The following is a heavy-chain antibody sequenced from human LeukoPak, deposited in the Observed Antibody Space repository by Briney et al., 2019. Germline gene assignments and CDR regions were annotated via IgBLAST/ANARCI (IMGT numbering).Heavy chain of an antibody. CDR1: GFTFSSYS. CDR3: ARGEVATTYYYGMDV. V-gene: IGHV3-21*05. Sequence: GGSLRLSCAASGFTFSSYSMNWVRQAPGKGLEWVSYMSSDSSFINYADSVKGRFTISRDNAKNSLFLQMDSPRADDTAVYYCARGEVATTYYYGMDVWGQGTTVTVSS. D-gene: IGHD5-12*01. CDR2: MSSDSSFI. J-gene: IGHJ6*02.